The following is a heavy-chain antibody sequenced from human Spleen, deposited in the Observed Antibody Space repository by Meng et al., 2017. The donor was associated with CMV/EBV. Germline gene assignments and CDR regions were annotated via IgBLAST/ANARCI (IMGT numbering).Heavy chain of an antibody. J-gene: IGHJ4*02. CDR2: VKEDGSEK. D-gene: IGHD6-6*01. CDR1: GFTFSSYR. V-gene: IGHV3-7*01. Sequence: GESLKISCAASGFTFSSYRMSWVRQAPGKGLEWVANVKEDGSEKYYVDSVRGRFTISRDNAQNSLYLQMNSLRAEDTAVFYCARGRWRYSSSYDYWGQGTLVTVSS. CDR3: ARGRWRYSSSYDY.